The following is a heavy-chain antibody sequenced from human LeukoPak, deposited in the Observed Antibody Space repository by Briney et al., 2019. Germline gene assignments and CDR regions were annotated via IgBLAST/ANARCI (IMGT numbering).Heavy chain of an antibody. D-gene: IGHD2-2*01. CDR1: GFTFSTYG. J-gene: IGHJ4*02. CDR3: AKGGYAVVPAADDY. CDR2: IRDDGSTK. V-gene: IGHV3-30*02. Sequence: GGSLRLSCTASGFTFSTYGMHWVRQAPGKGLQWVAFIRDDGSTKYYADSVKGRFTISRDNSKNTLYLQMNSLRAEDTAVYYCAKGGYAVVPAADDYWGQGTLVAVSS.